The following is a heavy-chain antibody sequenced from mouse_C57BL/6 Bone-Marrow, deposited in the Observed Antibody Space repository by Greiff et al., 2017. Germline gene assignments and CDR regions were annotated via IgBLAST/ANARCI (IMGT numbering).Heavy chain of an antibody. J-gene: IGHJ2*01. D-gene: IGHD3-1*01. CDR1: GFTFSSYA. CDR3: ARDGGSLDY. Sequence: EVQVVESGGGLVQPGGSLKLSCAASGFTFSSYAMSWVRQTPEKRLEWVATISDGGSYTYYPDNVKGRFTISRDNAKNNLYLQMSHLKSEDTAMYYCARDGGSLDYWGQGTTLTVSS. CDR2: ISDGGSYT. V-gene: IGHV5-4*01.